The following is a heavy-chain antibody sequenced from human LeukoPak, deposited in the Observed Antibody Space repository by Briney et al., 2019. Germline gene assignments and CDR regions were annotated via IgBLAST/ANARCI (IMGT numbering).Heavy chain of an antibody. CDR2: INPSGGST. Sequence: ASVKVSCKASGGTFSSYAISWVRQAPGQGLEWMGIINPSGGSTSYAQKFQGRVTMTRDTSTSTVYMELSSLRSEDTAVYYCARVPYSSSWCLDYWGQGTLVTVSS. D-gene: IGHD6-13*01. CDR3: ARVPYSSSWCLDY. J-gene: IGHJ4*02. V-gene: IGHV1-46*01. CDR1: GGTFSSYA.